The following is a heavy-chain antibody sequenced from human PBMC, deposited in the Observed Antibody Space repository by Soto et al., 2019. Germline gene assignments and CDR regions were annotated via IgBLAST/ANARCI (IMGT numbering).Heavy chain of an antibody. D-gene: IGHD6-13*01. CDR3: ARRDSSSWYGMDV. J-gene: IGHJ6*02. Sequence: SQTLSLTCSISGDSVSSNIAALNWIRQSPSRGLEWLGRTYYRSKWYNDYAVSVKSRITINPDTSKTPYPLQLNPVTPEDTAVYYCARRDSSSWYGMDVWGQGTTVTVSS. V-gene: IGHV6-1*01. CDR1: GDSVSSNIAA. CDR2: TYYRSKWYN.